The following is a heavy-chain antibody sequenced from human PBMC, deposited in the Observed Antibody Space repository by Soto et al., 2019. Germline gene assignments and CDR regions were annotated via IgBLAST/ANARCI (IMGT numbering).Heavy chain of an antibody. J-gene: IGHJ4*02. CDR3: AHSREYSDSSAYSMYYFDS. Sequence: QITLEESGPTLVKPTQTLTLTCTFSGFSLSTSGVGVGWIRQPPGKALEWLALIYWNDDKRYSPSLKSRLTVTKDTSKNQVVLTMTNMDPVDTATYYCAHSREYSDSSAYSMYYFDSWGQGTLVTVSS. CDR2: IYWNDDK. D-gene: IGHD3-22*01. V-gene: IGHV2-5*01. CDR1: GFSLSTSGVG.